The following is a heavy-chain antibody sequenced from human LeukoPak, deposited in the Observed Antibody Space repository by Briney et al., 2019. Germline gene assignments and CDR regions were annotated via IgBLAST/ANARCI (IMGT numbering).Heavy chain of an antibody. CDR2: IHNSGTT. Sequence: SETLSLTCAVSGGPFSGYFWSWIRQSSGKGLEWIGEIHNSGTTNHNPSLNSRVTISEDASKNQFYLNLSSVTAADTAVYYCARRYYYNLGSFPFDFWGQGTLVTVSS. V-gene: IGHV4-34*01. J-gene: IGHJ4*02. D-gene: IGHD3-10*01. CDR3: ARRYYYNLGSFPFDF. CDR1: GGPFSGYF.